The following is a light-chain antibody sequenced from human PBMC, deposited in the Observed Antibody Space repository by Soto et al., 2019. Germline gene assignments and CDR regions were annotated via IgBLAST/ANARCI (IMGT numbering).Light chain of an antibody. V-gene: IGKV1-5*01. CDR3: QQRKNWPLS. CDR1: QSISSW. J-gene: IGKJ4*01. Sequence: DIQMTQSPSTLSASVGDRVTITCRASQSISSWLAWYQQKPGKAPKLLIYDTSNRATGIPARFSGSGSGTDFTLTISSLEPEDFAVYYCQQRKNWPLSFGGGTKVEIK. CDR2: DTS.